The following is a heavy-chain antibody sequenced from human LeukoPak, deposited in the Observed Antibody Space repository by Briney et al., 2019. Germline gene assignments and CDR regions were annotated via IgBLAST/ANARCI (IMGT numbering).Heavy chain of an antibody. CDR3: ATLATSGYYYYYMDV. Sequence: ASVKVSCKVSGYTLTELSMHWVRQAPGKGLEWMGGFDPEDGETIYAQKFQGRVTMTEDTSTDTAYMELSSLRSEDTAVYYCATLATSGYYYYYMDVRGNGTTVTVSS. J-gene: IGHJ6*03. V-gene: IGHV1-24*01. CDR1: GYTLTELS. D-gene: IGHD5-12*01. CDR2: FDPEDGET.